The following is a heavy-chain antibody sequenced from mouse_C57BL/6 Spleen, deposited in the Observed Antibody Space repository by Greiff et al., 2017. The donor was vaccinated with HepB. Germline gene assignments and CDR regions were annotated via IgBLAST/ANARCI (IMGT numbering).Heavy chain of an antibody. V-gene: IGHV5-12*01. D-gene: IGHD3-3*01. J-gene: IGHJ4*01. Sequence: DVMLVESGGGLVQPGGSLKLSCAASGFTFSDYYMYWVRQTPEKRLEWVAYISNGGGSTYYPDTVKGRFTISRDNAKNTLYLQMSRLKSEDTAMYYCARQGDDAMDYWGQGTSVTVSS. CDR1: GFTFSDYY. CDR2: ISNGGGST. CDR3: ARQGDDAMDY.